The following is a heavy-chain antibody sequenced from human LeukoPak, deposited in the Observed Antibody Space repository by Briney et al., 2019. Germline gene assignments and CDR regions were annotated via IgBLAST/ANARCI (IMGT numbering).Heavy chain of an antibody. J-gene: IGHJ4*02. CDR1: GYTSTDYH. CDR3: AREGVVGAPMVDY. D-gene: IGHD1-26*01. Sequence: GASVKVSCKASGYTSTDYHMHWVRQAPGQGLEWMGWINPNSGGTNYAQKFQGRVSMTRDTSTSTAYMELSRLRSDDTAVHYCAREGVVGAPMVDYWGQGTLVTVSS. CDR2: INPNSGGT. V-gene: IGHV1-2*02.